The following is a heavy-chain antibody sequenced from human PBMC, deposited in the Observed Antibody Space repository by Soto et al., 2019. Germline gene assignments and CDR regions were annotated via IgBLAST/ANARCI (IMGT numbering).Heavy chain of an antibody. Sequence: EVQLVESGGGLVQPGGSLRLSCAASAFTFSSYSMNWVRQAPGKGLEWISYISSSSSTPYYADSVKGRFTISRDNAENSLYLQMNSLRAGDTAVYYCASFATFGGSGYWGQGTLVTVSS. CDR2: ISSSSSTP. CDR1: AFTFSSYS. D-gene: IGHD3-16*01. CDR3: ASFATFGGSGY. J-gene: IGHJ4*02. V-gene: IGHV3-48*01.